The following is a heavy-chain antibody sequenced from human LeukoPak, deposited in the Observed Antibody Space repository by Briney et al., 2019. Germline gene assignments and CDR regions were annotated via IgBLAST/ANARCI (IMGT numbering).Heavy chain of an antibody. CDR1: GFTFSSYS. D-gene: IGHD2-15*01. CDR2: TSSSSYI. V-gene: IGHV3-21*01. Sequence: GGSLRLSCAASGFTFSSYSMNWVRQAPGKGLEWVSSTSSSSYIYYADSVKGRFTISRDNAKNSLYLQMNSLRAEDTAVYYCARDRDIVVMYYFDYWGQGTLVTVSS. CDR3: ARDRDIVVMYYFDY. J-gene: IGHJ4*02.